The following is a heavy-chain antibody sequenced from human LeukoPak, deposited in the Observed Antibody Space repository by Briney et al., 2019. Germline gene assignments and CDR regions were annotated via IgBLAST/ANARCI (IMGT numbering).Heavy chain of an antibody. CDR3: ARDLFP. D-gene: IGHD2-21*01. J-gene: IGHJ5*02. V-gene: IGHV4-61*02. CDR1: GGSIRSGSYY. Sequence: SXTLSLTCTVSGGSIRSGSYYWSWIGQPEGKGLEWIERIYTSGSTNYNPSLKSRVTISVDTSKNQFSLKLSSVTAADTAVYYCARDLFPWGQGTLVTVSS. CDR2: IYTSGST.